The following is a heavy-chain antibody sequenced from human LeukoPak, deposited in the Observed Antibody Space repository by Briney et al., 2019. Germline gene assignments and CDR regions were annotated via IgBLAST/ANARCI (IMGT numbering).Heavy chain of an antibody. CDR2: IYYSGST. V-gene: IGHV4-59*01. CDR1: GGSISSYY. Sequence: PSETLSLTCTVSGGSISSYYWSWIRQPPGKGLEWIGYIYYSGSTNYNPSLKSRVTISVDTSKNQFPLKLSSVTAADTAVYYCARGPITMIVVEYYFDYWGQGTLVTVSS. D-gene: IGHD3-22*01. J-gene: IGHJ4*02. CDR3: ARGPITMIVVEYYFDY.